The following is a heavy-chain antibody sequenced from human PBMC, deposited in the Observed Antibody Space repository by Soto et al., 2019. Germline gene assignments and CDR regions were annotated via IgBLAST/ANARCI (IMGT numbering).Heavy chain of an antibody. Sequence: ASVKVSCKASGYTFTGYYMHWVRQAPGQGLEWMGWINPNSGGTNYAQKFQGWVTMTRDTSISTAYMELSRLRSDDTAVYYCAKSVARYYYYRMDVWGQGTTVTVSS. J-gene: IGHJ6*02. CDR3: AKSVARYYYYRMDV. CDR1: GYTFTGYY. V-gene: IGHV1-2*04. D-gene: IGHD2-21*01. CDR2: INPNSGGT.